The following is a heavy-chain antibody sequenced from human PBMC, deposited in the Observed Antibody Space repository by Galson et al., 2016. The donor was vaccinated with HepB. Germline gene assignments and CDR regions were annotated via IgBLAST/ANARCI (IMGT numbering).Heavy chain of an antibody. Sequence: SLRLSCAASGFAFSTYNMNWVRQAPGKGLEWVAVISYDGSNKYYADSVKGRFTISRDNSKNTLYLQINSLRAEDTAVYYCAKSHLLLTYYYDSGGLDALDVWSQGTVVTVSS. CDR2: ISYDGSNK. V-gene: IGHV3-30*18. CDR3: AKSHLLLTYYYDSGGLDALDV. D-gene: IGHD3-22*01. CDR1: GFAFSTYN. J-gene: IGHJ3*01.